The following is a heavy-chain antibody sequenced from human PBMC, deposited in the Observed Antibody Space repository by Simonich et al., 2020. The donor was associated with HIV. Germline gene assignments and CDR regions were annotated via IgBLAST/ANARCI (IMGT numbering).Heavy chain of an antibody. CDR2: WEPEKGKT. Sequence: QVQLVQSGAEVKKTGASVKVSCKVSGHTLTELSRHWVRQATGKGLECEGVWEPEKGKTIYAQEFQCRVTLTEDTSTDTAYMELSSLRSEDTAVYYCATWEIKDNVLTGYTYWYFDLWGRGTLVTVSS. J-gene: IGHJ2*01. V-gene: IGHV1-24*01. CDR3: ATWEIKDNVLTGYTYWYFDL. CDR1: GHTLTELS. D-gene: IGHD3-9*01.